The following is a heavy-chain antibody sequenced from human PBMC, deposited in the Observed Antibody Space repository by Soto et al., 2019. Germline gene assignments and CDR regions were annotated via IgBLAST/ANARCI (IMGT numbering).Heavy chain of an antibody. D-gene: IGHD3-10*01. Sequence: SETLSLTCTVSGDSFSNYYWSWIRQPAGKGLEWIGRIYPSGTTNYNPSLKSRPTVSRDTSKNQFSLSLRSVTAADTAVYFCARDDFGSAGMDVWGQGTTVTVS. J-gene: IGHJ6*02. V-gene: IGHV4-4*07. CDR3: ARDDFGSAGMDV. CDR1: GDSFSNYY. CDR2: IYPSGTT.